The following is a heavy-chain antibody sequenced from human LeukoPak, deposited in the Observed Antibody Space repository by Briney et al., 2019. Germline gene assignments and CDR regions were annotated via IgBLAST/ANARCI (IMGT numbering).Heavy chain of an antibody. V-gene: IGHV3-7*01. CDR2: IKQDGSEK. J-gene: IGHJ4*02. CDR3: ARDGYGSGSYPY. Sequence: GGSLRLSCAASGFTISSFWMSWVRQAPGKGLEWVANIKQDGSEKYYLDSVKGRFTIYRDNAKNSLYLQMKSLRAEDTAVYYCARDGYGSGSYPYWGQGTLVTVSS. D-gene: IGHD3-10*01. CDR1: GFTISSFW.